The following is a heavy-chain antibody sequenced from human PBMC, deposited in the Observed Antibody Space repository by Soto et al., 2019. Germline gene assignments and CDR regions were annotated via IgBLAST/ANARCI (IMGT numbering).Heavy chain of an antibody. CDR2: XXHXVXX. CDR1: GDSISGGGHY. CDR3: PRRRQICESYDY. V-gene: IGHV4-31*03. J-gene: IGHJ4*01. D-gene: IGHD6-25*01. Sequence: PSETPSLTSTVSGDSISGGGHYWGWIRQHTGKALEWXGYXXHXVXXXYXXSLKSRVAISIDAPNNQFSLTLSSMTAADTAVYFCPRRRQICESYDYWGHGTLVTASS.